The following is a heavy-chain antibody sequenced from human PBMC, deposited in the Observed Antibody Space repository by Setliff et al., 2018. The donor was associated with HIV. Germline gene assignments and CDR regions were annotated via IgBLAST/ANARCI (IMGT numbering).Heavy chain of an antibody. CDR1: GYTFTNYY. Sequence: AAVKVSCKASGYTFTNYYIHWVRQAPGQGLEWMGIMHPGGGSTTYALHFQDRLTMTRDTSTSTVYMELSSLKSEDTAVYYCLSPNQQQLSSFGYWGQGTLVTVSS. D-gene: IGHD6-13*01. J-gene: IGHJ4*02. V-gene: IGHV1-46*01. CDR2: MHPGGGST. CDR3: LSPNQQQLSSFGY.